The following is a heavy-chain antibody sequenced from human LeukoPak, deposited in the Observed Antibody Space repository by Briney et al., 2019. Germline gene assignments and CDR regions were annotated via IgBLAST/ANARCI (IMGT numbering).Heavy chain of an antibody. J-gene: IGHJ4*02. Sequence: PGGSLRLSCAASGFTFDDYAMHWVRQAPGKGLEWVSFISGDGVNTYYADSVKGRFTISRDNSKNSLYLQMNSLKTEDTALYYCAKLRSSGDWYQPFDFWGQGALITVSS. CDR3: AKLRSSGDWYQPFDF. V-gene: IGHV3-43*02. CDR2: ISGDGVNT. D-gene: IGHD6-25*01. CDR1: GFTFDDYA.